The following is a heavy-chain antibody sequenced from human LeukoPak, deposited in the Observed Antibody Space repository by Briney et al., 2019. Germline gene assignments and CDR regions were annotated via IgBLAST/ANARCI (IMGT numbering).Heavy chain of an antibody. V-gene: IGHV1-18*04. J-gene: IGHJ6*02. CDR2: ISPHNDNT. D-gene: IGHD2-2*01. Sequence: ASVNVSCKASGYTFTNHGITWVRQAPGQGLEWMGWISPHNDNTDYAQNLQGRVTMTADTSTNTVYMELRSLRSDDTAMYFCARVPSGVPAPYYYGMDVWGQGTTVTVSS. CDR1: GYTFTNHG. CDR3: ARVPSGVPAPYYYGMDV.